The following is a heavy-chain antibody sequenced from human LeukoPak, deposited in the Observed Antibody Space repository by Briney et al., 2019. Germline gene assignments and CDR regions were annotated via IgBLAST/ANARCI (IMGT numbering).Heavy chain of an antibody. D-gene: IGHD1-26*01. Sequence: GGSLRLSCAASGFTFSRFWMHWVRQAPGKGLVWVSRINTDASNTIYADSVKGRFTISRDNAKNTLYLQMNSLRAEDTAVYYCATDQSIAGPTTADYWGQGTLVTVSS. CDR2: INTDASNT. CDR1: GFTFSRFW. CDR3: ATDQSIAGPTTADY. V-gene: IGHV3-74*01. J-gene: IGHJ4*02.